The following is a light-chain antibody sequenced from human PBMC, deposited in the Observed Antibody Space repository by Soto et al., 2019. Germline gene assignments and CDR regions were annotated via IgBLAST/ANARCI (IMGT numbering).Light chain of an antibody. V-gene: IGKV3-20*01. J-gene: IGKJ4*01. CDR2: GAP. CDR1: QSLGSTF. CDR3: HQYGTLPLS. Sequence: ESLLTQSAGTLSLSPGDRATLSCRASQSLGSTFLAWYQQKSGQSPRLLIYGAPDRATDIPDRFSGSGSGADFTLTISRLEPEDFAVYFCHQYGTLPLSFGGGTKVDIK.